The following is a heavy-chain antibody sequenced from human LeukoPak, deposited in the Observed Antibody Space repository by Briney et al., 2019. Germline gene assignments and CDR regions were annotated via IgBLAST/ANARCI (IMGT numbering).Heavy chain of an antibody. CDR3: TYSGSNYPDY. D-gene: IGHD1-26*01. J-gene: IGHJ4*02. CDR1: GGSISSTNW. Sequence: SETLSLTCAVSGGSISSTNWWSWVRQPPGKGLEWIGEIYHSGRTKYNPSLKSRGTISVDKSKNQFSLKLGSVTAADTAVYYCTYSGSNYPDYWGQGTLVTVSS. CDR2: IYHSGRT. V-gene: IGHV4-4*02.